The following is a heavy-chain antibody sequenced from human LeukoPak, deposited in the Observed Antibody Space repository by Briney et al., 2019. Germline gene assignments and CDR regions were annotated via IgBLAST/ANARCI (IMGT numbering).Heavy chain of an antibody. CDR1: GFTFSSYG. CDR3: AKDSRQVGPTDY. D-gene: IGHD1-26*01. CDR2: ISGGGGST. Sequence: GGSLRLSCAASGFTFSSYGMHWVRQAPGKGLQWVSSISGGGGSTYYADSVKGRFTISRDNSKNTLYLQMNSLRAEDTAVYYCAKDSRQVGPTDYWGQGILVTVSS. J-gene: IGHJ4*02. V-gene: IGHV3-23*01.